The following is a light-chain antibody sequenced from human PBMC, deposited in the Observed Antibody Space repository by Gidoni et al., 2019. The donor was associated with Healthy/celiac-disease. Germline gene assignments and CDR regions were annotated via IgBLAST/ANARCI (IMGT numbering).Light chain of an antibody. CDR1: QSVSSY. Sequence: EILLTQSPATLSLSPGERATLACRASQSVSSYLAWYQQKPGQAPRLLSDDASNRATGIPARFSGSGSGTDFTLTISSLEPEDFAVYYCQQRSNWLTFGGGTKVEIK. CDR3: QQRSNWLT. J-gene: IGKJ4*02. CDR2: DAS. V-gene: IGKV3-11*01.